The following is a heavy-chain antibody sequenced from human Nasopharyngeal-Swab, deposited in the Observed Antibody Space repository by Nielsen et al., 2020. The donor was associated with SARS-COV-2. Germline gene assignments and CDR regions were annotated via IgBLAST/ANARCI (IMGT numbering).Heavy chain of an antibody. Sequence: GGSLRLSCKGSGYSFTSYWIGWVRQMPGKGLEWMGIIYPGDPDTSYSPSFQGQVTIPADKSISTAYLQWSSLKASHTAMYYCGLIAVAGKRDAFDLWGQGTMVTVSS. CDR1: GYSFTSYW. CDR2: IYPGDPDT. J-gene: IGHJ3*01. V-gene: IGHV5-51*01. D-gene: IGHD6-19*01. CDR3: GLIAVAGKRDAFDL.